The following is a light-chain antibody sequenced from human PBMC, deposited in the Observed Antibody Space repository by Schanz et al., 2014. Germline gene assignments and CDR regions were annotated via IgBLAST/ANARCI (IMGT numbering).Light chain of an antibody. J-gene: IGKJ4*01. CDR2: GAS. CDR3: QQYDNWPRT. CDR1: QSVSSK. Sequence: EIVMTQSPPTLSVSPGERATLSCRASQSVSSKLAWYQQKPGQAPRLLIYGASTRATGIPARFSGSGSGTEFTLTISSLQSEDFAAYYCQQYDNWPRTFGGGTKVDIK. V-gene: IGKV3-15*01.